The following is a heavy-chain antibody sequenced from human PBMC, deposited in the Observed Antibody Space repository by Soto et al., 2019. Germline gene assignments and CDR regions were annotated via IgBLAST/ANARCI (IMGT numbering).Heavy chain of an antibody. V-gene: IGHV3-7*01. Sequence: GGSLRLSCAASGFMFSRSWMSWVRQAPGEGLKWVASISPDGRTTYYVDSVKGRFTISRDNAENSVYLQMNSLRAEDTAVFYCASLLGSVTTFDNWGQGTLVTV. D-gene: IGHD1-1*01. CDR1: GFMFSRSW. CDR3: ASLLGSVTTFDN. CDR2: ISPDGRTT. J-gene: IGHJ4*02.